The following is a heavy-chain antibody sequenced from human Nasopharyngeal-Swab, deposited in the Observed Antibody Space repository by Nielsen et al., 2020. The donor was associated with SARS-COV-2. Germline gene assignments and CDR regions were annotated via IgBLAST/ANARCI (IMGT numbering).Heavy chain of an antibody. V-gene: IGHV3-30*02. CDR1: VFTFRSSG. D-gene: IGHD2-2*01. CDR2: IRYDGSNK. Sequence: GESLKISCAAYVFTFRSSGMHWVRQAPGKGLERVAFIRYDGSNKYYADFVKGRFTISRDNSKNTLYLQMNSLRAEDTAVYYCAKDMTAKYCSSTSCQREDAFDIWGQGTIVTVSS. J-gene: IGHJ3*02. CDR3: AKDMTAKYCSSTSCQREDAFDI.